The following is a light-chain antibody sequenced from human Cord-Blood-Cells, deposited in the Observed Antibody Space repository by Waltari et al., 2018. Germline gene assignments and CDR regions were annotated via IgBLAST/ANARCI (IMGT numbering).Light chain of an antibody. CDR2: SNN. J-gene: IGLJ3*02. Sequence: QSVLTQPPSASGTPGQRVTISCSGSSSPTVSNTVNWYQQLPGTAPKRLTYSNNQRPSGVHVRFSGSKSGTSASLAISGLQSEEAADYYCAAWDDSVNGWVFGGGTKLTVL. CDR3: AAWDDSVNGWV. CDR1: SSPTVSNT. V-gene: IGLV1-44*01.